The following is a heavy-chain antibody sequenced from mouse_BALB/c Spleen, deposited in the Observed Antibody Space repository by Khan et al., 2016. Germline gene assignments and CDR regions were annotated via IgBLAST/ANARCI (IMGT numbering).Heavy chain of an antibody. J-gene: IGHJ3*01. V-gene: IGHV14-3*02. D-gene: IGHD2-4*01. Sequence: VQLQQSGAELVKPGASVKLSCTASGFNIKDTYMHWVKQRPEQGLEGIGRIAPANGNTKYDPKFQGKATITEDTSSNTAYLQLSSLTSEDTAGYYCARSPYDYDGGLAYWAQGTLVTVSA. CDR1: GFNIKDTY. CDR2: IAPANGNT. CDR3: ARSPYDYDGGLAY.